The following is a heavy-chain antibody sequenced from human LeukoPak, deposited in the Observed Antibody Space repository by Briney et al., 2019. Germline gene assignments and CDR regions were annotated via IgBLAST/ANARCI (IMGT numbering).Heavy chain of an antibody. CDR2: INPNSGGT. V-gene: IGHV1-2*02. J-gene: IGHJ4*02. CDR1: GYTFTGYY. D-gene: IGHD2-15*01. Sequence: ASVKVSCKASGYTFTGYYMHWVRQAPGQGLEWMGWINPNSGGTNYAQKFQGRVTMTRDTSISTAYMELSRLRSDDTAVYYCAREWWELTKNPDWGQGTLVTVSS. CDR3: AREWWELTKNPD.